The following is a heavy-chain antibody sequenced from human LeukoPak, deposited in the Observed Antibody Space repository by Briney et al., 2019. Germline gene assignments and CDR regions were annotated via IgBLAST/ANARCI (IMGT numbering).Heavy chain of an antibody. J-gene: IGHJ4*02. CDR2: VYYSGST. D-gene: IGHD4-11*01. Sequence: SETLSLTCGVFGGSFSGYYWSWIRQPPGKGLEWIGYVYYSGSTNYNPSLKSRVTISVDTSKNQFSLKVTSVTAADTAVYYCARGLGYSRIDYWGQGTLVTVSS. CDR3: ARGLGYSRIDY. V-gene: IGHV4-59*01. CDR1: GGSFSGYY.